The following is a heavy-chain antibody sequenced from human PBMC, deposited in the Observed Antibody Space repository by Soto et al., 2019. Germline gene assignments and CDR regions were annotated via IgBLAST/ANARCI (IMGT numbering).Heavy chain of an antibody. D-gene: IGHD6-6*01. CDR3: ARAHPYIAARRRGYYFDY. Sequence: TLCLTSTVSGGCISSGDYYRSWIRQPPGKGLEWIGYIYYSGSTYYNPSLKSRVTISVDTSKNQFSLKLSSVTAADTAVYYCARAHPYIAARRRGYYFDYWGQGTLVTVSS. CDR2: IYYSGST. V-gene: IGHV4-30-4*01. J-gene: IGHJ4*02. CDR1: GGCISSGDYY.